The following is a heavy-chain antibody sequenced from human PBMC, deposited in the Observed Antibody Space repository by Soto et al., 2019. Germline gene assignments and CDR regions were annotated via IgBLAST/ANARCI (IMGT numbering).Heavy chain of an antibody. CDR2: VIPMFGAG. J-gene: IGHJ6*02. D-gene: IGHD3-3*01. CDR3: ARGSPVPGYGYDTPWSNKVNYYYYYAMNV. Sequence: QVQLVQSGAEVRRPGSSVRVSCKTSGGTFSTYPISWVRQAPGQGLEWMGGVIPMFGAGVYAQKFQGTVTISADEPSSTAYMELTSLRSEDTAVYFCARGSPVPGYGYDTPWSNKVNYYYYYAMNVWGQGTTVTVSS. CDR1: GGTFSTYP. V-gene: IGHV1-69*12.